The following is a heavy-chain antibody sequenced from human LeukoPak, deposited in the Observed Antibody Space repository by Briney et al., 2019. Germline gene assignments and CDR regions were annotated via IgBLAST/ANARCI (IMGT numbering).Heavy chain of an antibody. D-gene: IGHD3-3*01. Sequence: SVKVSCKASGGTFSSYAISWVRQAPGQGLEWMGGIIPIFGTANYAQKFQGRVTITADESTSTAYMELSSLRSEDTAVYYCARSTITIFGVVQNWFDPWGQGTLVTVSS. J-gene: IGHJ5*02. V-gene: IGHV1-69*13. CDR2: IIPIFGTA. CDR3: ARSTITIFGVVQNWFDP. CDR1: GGTFSSYA.